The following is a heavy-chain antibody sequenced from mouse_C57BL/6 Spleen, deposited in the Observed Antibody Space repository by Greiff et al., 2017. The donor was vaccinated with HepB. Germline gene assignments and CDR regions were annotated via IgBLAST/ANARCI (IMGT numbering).Heavy chain of an antibody. CDR3: ARSNYSNYAWFAY. J-gene: IGHJ3*01. CDR2: IFPGSGST. V-gene: IGHV1-75*01. D-gene: IGHD2-5*01. Sequence: VKLQESGPELVKPGASVKISCKASGYTFTDYYINWVKQRPGQGLEWIGWIFPGSGSTYYNEKFKGKATLTVDKSSSTAYMLLSSLTSEDSAVYFCARSNYSNYAWFAYWGQGTLVTVSA. CDR1: GYTFTDYY.